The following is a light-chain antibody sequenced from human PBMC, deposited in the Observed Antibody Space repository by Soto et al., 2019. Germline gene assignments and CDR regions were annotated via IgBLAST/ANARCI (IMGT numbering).Light chain of an antibody. Sequence: XASQSVSSSYLAWYQQKPGQAPRLLIYGASNRATGIPVRFSGSGFGTEFTLTISRLQSEDSAVYYCQQYNNWPPWTVGLGPKVDI. CDR1: QSVSSSY. CDR2: GAS. V-gene: IGKV3-15*01. CDR3: QQYNNWPPWT. J-gene: IGKJ1*01.